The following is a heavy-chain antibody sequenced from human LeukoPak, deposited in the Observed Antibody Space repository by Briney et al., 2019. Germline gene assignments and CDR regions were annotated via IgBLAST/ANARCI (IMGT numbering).Heavy chain of an antibody. CDR1: GFTFSSYA. D-gene: IGHD2-15*01. CDR2: ISGSGGST. CDR3: AKVDCSGGSCYYPDY. V-gene: IGHV3-23*01. J-gene: IGHJ4*02. Sequence: GGSLRLSCAASGFTFSSYAMSWVRQAPGKGLEWVSAISGSGGSTYYADSAKGRFTISRDNSKNTLYLQMNSLRAEDTAVYYCAKVDCSGGSCYYPDYWGQGTLVTVSS.